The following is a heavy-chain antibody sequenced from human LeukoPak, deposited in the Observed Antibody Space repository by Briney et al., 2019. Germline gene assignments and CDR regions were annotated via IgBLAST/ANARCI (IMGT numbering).Heavy chain of an antibody. V-gene: IGHV4-59*01. CDR1: GDSISSDY. CDR3: ARDGIDKVGFEY. Sequence: SETLSLTCTVSGDSISSDYWSWIRRPPGKGLEWIGYIYYSESTNYNPSLESRVTISVDTSKNQFSLKLSSVTAADTAVYYCARDGIDKVGFEYWGLGTLVTVSS. D-gene: IGHD1-14*01. J-gene: IGHJ4*02. CDR2: IYYSEST.